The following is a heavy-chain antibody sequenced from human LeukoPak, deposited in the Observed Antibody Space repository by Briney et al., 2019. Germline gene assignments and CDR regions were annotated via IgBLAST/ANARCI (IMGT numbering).Heavy chain of an antibody. Sequence: GGSLRLSCAASGFTFSDYWMMWVRQAPGKGLEWVAQIKVDGSEKYYVDSVRGRFTISRDNAKNSLDLQMNTLRVKDTAVYYCVRDATRGGDLDHWGQGTLVTVSS. CDR1: GFTFSDYW. V-gene: IGHV3-7*01. CDR2: IKVDGSEK. D-gene: IGHD2-21*01. CDR3: VRDATRGGDLDH. J-gene: IGHJ5*02.